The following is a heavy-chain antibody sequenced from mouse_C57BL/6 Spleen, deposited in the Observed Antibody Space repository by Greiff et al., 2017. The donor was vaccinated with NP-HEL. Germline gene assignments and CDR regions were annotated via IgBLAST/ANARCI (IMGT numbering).Heavy chain of an antibody. J-gene: IGHJ4*01. V-gene: IGHV3-6*01. CDR2: ISYDGSN. D-gene: IGHD1-1*01. Sequence: EVKLQESGPGLVKPSQSLSLTCSVTGYSITSGYYWNWIRQFPGNKLEWMGYISYDGSNNYNPSLKNRISITRDTSKNQFFLKLNSVTTEDTATYYCARDGDSIYYYDYYAMDYWGQRTSVTVSS. CDR1: GYSITSGYY. CDR3: ARDGDSIYYYDYYAMDY.